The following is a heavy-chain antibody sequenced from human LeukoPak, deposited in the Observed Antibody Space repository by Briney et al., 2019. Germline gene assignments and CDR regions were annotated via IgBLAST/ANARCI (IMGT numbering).Heavy chain of an antibody. CDR2: VYYSGNS. CDR3: ARGYFDWLFGFDT. V-gene: IGHV4-59*01. Sequence: TSETLSLTCTVSGGSISSYYWSWIRQPPGKGLEWIGYVYYSGNSNYNPSPKSRVTISVDTSNSQSSVRMNSVTGADTAVYYCARGYFDWLFGFDTWGQGTMVTVSS. J-gene: IGHJ3*02. D-gene: IGHD3-9*01. CDR1: GGSISSYY.